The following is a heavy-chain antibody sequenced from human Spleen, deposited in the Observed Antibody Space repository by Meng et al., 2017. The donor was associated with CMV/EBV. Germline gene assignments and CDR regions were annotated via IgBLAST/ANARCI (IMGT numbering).Heavy chain of an antibody. D-gene: IGHD2-15*01. CDR3: ARDCGRYCSLDV. CDR2: ISAYNGDT. CDR1: GYTFTNNG. Sequence: GGSLRLSCKASGYTFTNNGISWVRQAPGQGLEWMGWISAYNGDTNYVQKLQGRVTMTTDTSTSTAYLELRSLRSDDTAVYYCARDCGRYCSLDVWGQGTTVTVSS. J-gene: IGHJ6*02. V-gene: IGHV1-18*01.